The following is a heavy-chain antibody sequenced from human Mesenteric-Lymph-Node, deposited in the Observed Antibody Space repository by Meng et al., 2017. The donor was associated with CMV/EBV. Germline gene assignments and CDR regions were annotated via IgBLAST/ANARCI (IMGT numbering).Heavy chain of an antibody. D-gene: IGHD5-18*01. Sequence: SVKVSCKASGGTFSSYTMNWVRQAPGQGLEWMGRIIPILGRTNYAQKFQGRVTITADKSTSKAYMELSSLISEDTAVYYCTTDLFQTALVYYYYYGMDVWGQGTTVTVSS. CDR1: GGTFSSYT. V-gene: IGHV1-69*08. CDR2: IIPILGRT. J-gene: IGHJ6*02. CDR3: TTDLFQTALVYYYYYGMDV.